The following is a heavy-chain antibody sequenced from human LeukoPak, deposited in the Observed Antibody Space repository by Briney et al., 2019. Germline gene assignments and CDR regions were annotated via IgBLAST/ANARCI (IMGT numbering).Heavy chain of an antibody. J-gene: IGHJ5*02. Sequence: SETLSLTCTVSGGSISTYYWSWIRQPAGKGLEWIGRIYTSWSTNYNPSLKSRVTMSVDTSKNQFSLKLSSVTAADTAVYYCAATYTQGILEWLSWFDPWGQGTLVTVSS. CDR3: AATYTQGILEWLSWFDP. CDR2: IYTSWST. CDR1: GGSISTYY. V-gene: IGHV4-4*07. D-gene: IGHD3-3*01.